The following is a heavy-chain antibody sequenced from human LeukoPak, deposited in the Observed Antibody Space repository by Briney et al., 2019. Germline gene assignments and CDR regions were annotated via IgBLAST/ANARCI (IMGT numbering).Heavy chain of an antibody. CDR2: ISAYTGNT. D-gene: IGHD3-9*01. V-gene: IGHV1-18*01. CDR3: ARDSYDILNADILNYYYGMDV. CDR1: GYTFTSYD. Sequence: ASVKVSCKASGYTFTSYDINWVRQAPGQGLEWMGWISAYTGNTNYAQKLQGRVTMTTDTSTNTAYMELRSLRTDDTAVFYCARDSYDILNADILNYYYGMDVWGQGTTVTVSS. J-gene: IGHJ6*02.